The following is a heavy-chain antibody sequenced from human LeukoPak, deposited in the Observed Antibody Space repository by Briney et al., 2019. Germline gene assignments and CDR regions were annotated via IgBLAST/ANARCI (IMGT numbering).Heavy chain of an antibody. CDR3: ARYSSSWHYYFDY. D-gene: IGHD6-13*01. CDR1: GFTFSSYD. Sequence: GGSLRLSCAASGFTFSSYDMNWVRQAPGKGLEWVSYISSSGNTIYYTDSVKGRFTISRDNAQNSLYLQMNSLRAEDTAVYYCARYSSSWHYYFDYWGRGTLVTVSS. CDR2: ISSSGNTI. V-gene: IGHV3-48*03. J-gene: IGHJ4*02.